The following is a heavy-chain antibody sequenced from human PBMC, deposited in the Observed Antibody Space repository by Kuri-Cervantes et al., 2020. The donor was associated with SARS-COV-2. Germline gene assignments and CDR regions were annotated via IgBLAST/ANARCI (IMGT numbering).Heavy chain of an antibody. V-gene: IGHV1-18*04. D-gene: IGHD4-11*01. J-gene: IGHJ6*02. CDR1: GYTFTSYG. CDR3: ASNSNYWYYGIDV. Sequence: TVKLSCKASGYTFTSYGISWVRQAPGQGLEWMGWISAYNGNTNYAQKLQGRVTMTRDTSISTAYMELSRLRSDDTAVYYCASNSNYWYYGIDVWGQGTTVTVSS. CDR2: ISAYNGNT.